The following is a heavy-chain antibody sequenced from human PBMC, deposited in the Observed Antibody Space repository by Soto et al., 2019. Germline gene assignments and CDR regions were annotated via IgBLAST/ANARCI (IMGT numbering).Heavy chain of an antibody. CDR3: ARDCSGFPGYGDSGHDYPRAWYFDL. CDR2: IIPILGIA. J-gene: IGHJ2*01. Sequence: QVQLVQSGAEVKKPGSSVKVSCKASGGTFSSYTISWVRQAPGQGLEWMGRIIPILGIANYAQKFQGRVTITADKAACKAYMELSTLRSEDTAVYYCARDCSGFPGYGDSGHDYPRAWYFDLWGRGTLVTVSS. D-gene: IGHD4-17*01. V-gene: IGHV1-69*08. CDR1: GGTFSSYT.